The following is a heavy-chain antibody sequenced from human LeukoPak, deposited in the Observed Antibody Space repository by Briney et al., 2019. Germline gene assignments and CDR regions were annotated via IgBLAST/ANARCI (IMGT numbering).Heavy chain of an antibody. CDR1: GFTFDAYT. CDR3: AKENSIRRYYYDSSGYLDY. Sequence: GGSLRLSCAASGFTFDAYTMHWVRQAPGKGLEWVSLISWDGGSTYYADSVKGRFTISRDNSKNSLYLQMNSLRTEDTALYYCAKENSIRRYYYDSSGYLDYWGQGTLVTVSS. V-gene: IGHV3-43*01. D-gene: IGHD3-22*01. CDR2: ISWDGGST. J-gene: IGHJ4*02.